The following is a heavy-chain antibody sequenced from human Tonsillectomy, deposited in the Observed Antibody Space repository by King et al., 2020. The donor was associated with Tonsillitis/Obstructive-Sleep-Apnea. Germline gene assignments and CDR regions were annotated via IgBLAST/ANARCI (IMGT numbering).Heavy chain of an antibody. J-gene: IGHJ4*02. V-gene: IGHV3-7*04. CDR1: GFSFNDHY. CDR3: AREGRHLWGSFRYFDY. CDR2: IKPDGSEK. Sequence: VQLVESGGGLVQPGGSLRLSCAASGFSFNDHYMSWVRQAPGKGLEWVANIKPDGSEKYYVGSVKGRFTISRDNANNSLYLQMSSLTADDTSVYYCAREGRHLWGSFRYFDYWGQGILVTVSS. D-gene: IGHD3-16*02.